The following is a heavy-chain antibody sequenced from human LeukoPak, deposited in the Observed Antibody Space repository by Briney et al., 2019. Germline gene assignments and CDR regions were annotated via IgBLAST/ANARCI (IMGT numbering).Heavy chain of an antibody. CDR3: ARPRGCGSARCNNFDY. CDR1: GFIFSDFS. J-gene: IGHJ4*02. V-gene: IGHV3-7*01. CDR2: MNEYGSEI. Sequence: SGGSLRLSCAVSGFIFSDFSMSWVRQAPGEGLEWVAKMNEYGSEIFYVDSVKGRFTISRDNSKNSLYLQMDNLRAEDTAVYYCARPRGCGSARCNNFDYWGQGTLVTVSS. D-gene: IGHD2-2*01.